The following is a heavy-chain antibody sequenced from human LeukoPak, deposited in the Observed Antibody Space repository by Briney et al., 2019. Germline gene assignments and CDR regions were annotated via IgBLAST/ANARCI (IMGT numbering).Heavy chain of an antibody. D-gene: IGHD6-6*01. CDR2: ISSSSSTI. V-gene: IGHV3-48*04. CDR3: ARDRLSASSGYYYYYMDV. J-gene: IGHJ6*03. Sequence: GGSLRLSCAASGFTFSSYSMNWVRQAPGKGLEWVSYISSSSSTIYYADSVKGRFTISRDNAKNSLYLQMNSLRAEDTAVYYCARDRLSASSGYYYYYMDVWGKGTRVTVSS. CDR1: GFTFSSYS.